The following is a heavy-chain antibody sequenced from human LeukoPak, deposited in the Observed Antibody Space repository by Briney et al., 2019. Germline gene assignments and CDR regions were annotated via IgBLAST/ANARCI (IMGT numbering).Heavy chain of an antibody. J-gene: IGHJ4*02. V-gene: IGHV3-30*18. CDR3: AKPDRNYYGSGSLDY. CDR2: ISYDGSNK. D-gene: IGHD3-10*01. CDR1: GFTFSSYG. Sequence: GGSLRLSCAASGFTFSSYGMHWVRQAPGKGLEWVAVISYDGSNKYYADSVKGRFTISRDNSKNTLYLQMNSLRAEDTAVYYCAKPDRNYYGSGSLDYWGQGTLVTVSS.